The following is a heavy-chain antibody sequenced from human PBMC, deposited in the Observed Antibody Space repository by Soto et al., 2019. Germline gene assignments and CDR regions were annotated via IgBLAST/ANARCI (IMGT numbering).Heavy chain of an antibody. CDR1: GYTFTSYA. CDR2: INAGNGNT. D-gene: IGHD5-18*01. J-gene: IGHJ4*02. V-gene: IGHV1-3*01. Sequence: GASVKVSCKASGYTFTSYAMHWVRQAPGQRLEWMGWINAGNGNTKYSQKFQGRVTITRDTSASTAYMELSSLRSEDTAVYYCAGSGGDTAMVNDPSLDYWGQGTLVTVSS. CDR3: AGSGGDTAMVNDPSLDY.